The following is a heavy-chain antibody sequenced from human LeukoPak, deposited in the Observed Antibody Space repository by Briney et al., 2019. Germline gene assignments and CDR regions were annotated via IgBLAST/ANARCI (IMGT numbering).Heavy chain of an antibody. D-gene: IGHD1-1*01. V-gene: IGHV4-39*07. Sequence: PSETLSLTCTVSGGSISSSSYYWGWIRQPPGKGLEWIGSIYYSGSTYYNPSLKSRVTISVDTSKNQFSLKLSSVTAADTAVYYCARDKNWNDLPPAFDIWGQGTMVTVSS. CDR1: GGSISSSSYY. J-gene: IGHJ3*02. CDR2: IYYSGST. CDR3: ARDKNWNDLPPAFDI.